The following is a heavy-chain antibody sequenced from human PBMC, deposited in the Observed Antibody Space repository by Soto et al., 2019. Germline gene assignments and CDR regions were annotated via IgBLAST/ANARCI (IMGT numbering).Heavy chain of an antibody. CDR2: IYYSGST. CDR3: ARHHTGGNWYFDL. D-gene: IGHD7-27*01. Sequence: SETLSLTCTVSGGSISSSSYYWGWIRQPPGKGLEWIGSIYYSGSTYYNPSLKSRVTISVDTSKNQFSLKLSSVTAADTAVYYCARHHTGGNWYFDLWGRDTLVTVSS. CDR1: GGSISSSSYY. J-gene: IGHJ2*01. V-gene: IGHV4-39*01.